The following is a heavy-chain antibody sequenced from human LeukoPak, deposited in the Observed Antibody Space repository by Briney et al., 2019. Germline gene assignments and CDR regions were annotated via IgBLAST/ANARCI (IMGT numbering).Heavy chain of an antibody. Sequence: SETLSLTCTVTGGSISSYYWSWIRQPPGKGLEWIGYIYYTGSTNYNPSLKSRVTISVDTSKNQFSLKLSSVTAADTAVYYCARQQLSQLYYFDNWGQGTLVTVSS. CDR3: ARQQLSQLYYFDN. J-gene: IGHJ4*02. CDR1: GGSISSYY. CDR2: IYYTGST. V-gene: IGHV4-59*01. D-gene: IGHD6-13*01.